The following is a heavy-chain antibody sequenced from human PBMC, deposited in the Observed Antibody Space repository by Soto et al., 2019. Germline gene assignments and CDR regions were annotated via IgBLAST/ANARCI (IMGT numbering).Heavy chain of an antibody. CDR2: IYSGGST. CDR1: GFTVSSNY. D-gene: IGHD2-8*01. Sequence: AGGSLRLSCAASGFTVSSNYMSWVRQAPGKGLEWVSVIYSGGSTYYADSVKGRFTISRDNSKNTLYLQMNSLRAEDTAVYYCAIVVLMANPHHFDYWGQGTLVTVSS. J-gene: IGHJ4*02. V-gene: IGHV3-66*01. CDR3: AIVVLMANPHHFDY.